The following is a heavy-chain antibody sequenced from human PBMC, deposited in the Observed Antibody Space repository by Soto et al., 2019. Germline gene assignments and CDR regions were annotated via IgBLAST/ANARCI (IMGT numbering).Heavy chain of an antibody. CDR1: GGSISSSNW. V-gene: IGHV4-4*02. CDR2: IYHSGST. D-gene: IGHD3-10*01. Sequence: SETLSLTCAVSGGSISSSNWWSWVRQPPGKGLEWIGDIYHSGSTNYNPSLKSRVTISLDTSKSQFSLKLTSVTATDTAVYYCARQGFGALHGLVDVWGQGTTVTVSS. J-gene: IGHJ6*02. CDR3: ARQGFGALHGLVDV.